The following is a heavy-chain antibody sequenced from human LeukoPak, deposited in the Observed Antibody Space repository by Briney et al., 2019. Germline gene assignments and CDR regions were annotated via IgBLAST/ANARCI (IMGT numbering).Heavy chain of an antibody. J-gene: IGHJ2*01. CDR2: LYYPETT. CDR1: GASIASGGYY. D-gene: IGHD4-23*01. CDR3: ARDFHGGWYFDL. Sequence: SQTLSLTCAVSGASIASGGYYWSRIRQYPGKGLEWIGYLYYPETTSYNPSLKSRATISIDTSKTHLSLKLSSVTAADTAVYYCARDFHGGWYFDLWGRGTLVTVSS. V-gene: IGHV4-31*11.